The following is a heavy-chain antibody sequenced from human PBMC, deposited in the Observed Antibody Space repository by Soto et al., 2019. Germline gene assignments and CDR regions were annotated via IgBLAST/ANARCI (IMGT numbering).Heavy chain of an antibody. Sequence: GGSLRLSCAASGFTFSSYSMNWVCQAPGKGLEWVSSISSSSSYIYYADSVKGRFTISRDNAKNSLYLQMNSLRAEDTAVYYCAREGDTYYYGSGSYWFDYWGQGTLVTVSS. CDR3: AREGDTYYYGSGSYWFDY. J-gene: IGHJ4*02. V-gene: IGHV3-21*01. CDR2: ISSSSSYI. CDR1: GFTFSSYS. D-gene: IGHD3-10*01.